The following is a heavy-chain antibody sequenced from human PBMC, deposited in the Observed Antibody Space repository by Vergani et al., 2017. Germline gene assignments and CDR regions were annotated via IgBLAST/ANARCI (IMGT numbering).Heavy chain of an antibody. CDR3: ARHVTQVYYNDSDYFYY. D-gene: IGHD3-22*01. V-gene: IGHV4-39*01. CDR2: IYYSGST. J-gene: IGHJ4*02. Sequence: QLQLQESGPGLVKPSETLSLTCTVSGGSISSSSYYWGWIRQPPGKGLEWIGSIYYSGSTYYNPSLKSRVTISVDTSKNQFSLKLYSLTAADTAIYYCARHVTQVYYNDSDYFYYWALGTLVTVSS. CDR1: GGSISSSSYY.